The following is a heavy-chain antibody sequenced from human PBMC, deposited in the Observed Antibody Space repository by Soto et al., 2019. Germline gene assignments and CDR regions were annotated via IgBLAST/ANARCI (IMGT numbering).Heavy chain of an antibody. J-gene: IGHJ6*02. CDR2: IYSGGST. Sequence: EVQLVESGGGLIQPGGSLRLSCAASGFTVSSNYMSWVRQAPGKGLEWVSVIYSGGSTYYADSVKGRFTISRDNSKNTLYLQMNSLRAEDTAVYYCARDSIPGDYYYGMDVWGQGTTVTVSS. CDR1: GFTVSSNY. CDR3: ARDSIPGDYYYGMDV. V-gene: IGHV3-53*01.